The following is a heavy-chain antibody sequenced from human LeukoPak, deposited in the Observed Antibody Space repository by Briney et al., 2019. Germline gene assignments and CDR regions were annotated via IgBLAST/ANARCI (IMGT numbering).Heavy chain of an antibody. D-gene: IGHD1-26*01. CDR2: ISSSSSYI. CDR1: GFTFSSYS. V-gene: IGHV3-21*01. CDR3: ARALSSGSYGWFDP. J-gene: IGHJ5*02. Sequence: GGSLRLSCAASGFTFSSYSMNWVRQAPGKGLEWVSSISSSSSYIYYADSVKGRFTISRDNSKNTLYLQMNSLRAEDTAVYYCARALSSGSYGWFDPWGQGTLVTVSS.